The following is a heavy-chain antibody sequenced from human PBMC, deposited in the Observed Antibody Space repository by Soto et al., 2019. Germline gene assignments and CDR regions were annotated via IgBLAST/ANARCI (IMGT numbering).Heavy chain of an antibody. V-gene: IGHV4-31*03. CDR3: ASGTMIVVAFDI. J-gene: IGHJ3*02. D-gene: IGHD3-22*01. CDR1: GGSISSGGYY. CDR2: IYYSGST. Sequence: SETLSLTCTVSGGSISSGGYYWSWIRQHPGKGLEWIGYIYYSGSTYYNPSLKSRVTISVDTSKNQFSLKLSSVTAADTAVYYCASGTMIVVAFDIWGQGTMVTV.